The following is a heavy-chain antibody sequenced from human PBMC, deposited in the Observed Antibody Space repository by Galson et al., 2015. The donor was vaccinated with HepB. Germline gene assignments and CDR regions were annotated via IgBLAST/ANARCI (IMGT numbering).Heavy chain of an antibody. Sequence: QSGAEVKKPGESLRISCKSSGYKFTNYWISWVRQMPGKGLAWMGRIDPSNSDSNYSPSFQGHVSMSADESVSTAYLQWSSLKAADTAMYYCVKWQYDSSGYYQDRWGQGTQVTVSS. V-gene: IGHV5-10-1*01. CDR3: VKWQYDSSGYYQDR. J-gene: IGHJ5*02. CDR1: GYKFTNYW. CDR2: IDPSNSDS. D-gene: IGHD3-22*01.